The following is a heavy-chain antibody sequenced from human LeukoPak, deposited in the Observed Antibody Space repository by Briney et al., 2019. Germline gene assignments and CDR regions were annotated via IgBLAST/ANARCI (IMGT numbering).Heavy chain of an antibody. Sequence: SETLSLTCAVYGGSFSGYYWSWIRQPPGKGLEWIGEINHSGRTNYNPSLKSRVTISVDTSKNQFSLKLTSVTAADTAVYYCARGDLKSGSNWGQGTLVTVSS. CDR1: GGSFSGYY. V-gene: IGHV4-34*01. D-gene: IGHD3-3*01. CDR3: ARGDLKSGSN. CDR2: INHSGRT. J-gene: IGHJ4*02.